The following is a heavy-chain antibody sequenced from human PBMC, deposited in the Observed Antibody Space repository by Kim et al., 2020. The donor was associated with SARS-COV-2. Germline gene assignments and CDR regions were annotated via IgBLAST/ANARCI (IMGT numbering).Heavy chain of an antibody. CDR1: GFSFTEND. Sequence: GGSLRLSCVTSGFSFTENDMSWVRQAPGKGLEWVATILRSGGNTYYADSVKGRFTISRDTSRSILYLQMNSLTADDTALYYCEGGGPSLDSRVPGTQVTV. CDR2: ILRSGGNT. D-gene: IGHD3-16*01. J-gene: IGHJ4*02. V-gene: IGHV3-23*01. CDR3: EGGGPSLDS.